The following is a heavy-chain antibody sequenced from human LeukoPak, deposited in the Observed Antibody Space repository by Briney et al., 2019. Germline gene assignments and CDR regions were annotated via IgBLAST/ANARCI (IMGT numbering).Heavy chain of an antibody. V-gene: IGHV3-33*01. Sequence: GGSLRLSCGASGFTFGRHAMHWVRQAPGKGLEWVSQIWSLGGYKYYADSVKGRFTVSRDNVKNTLYLQMNNLRAEDTAVYYCARDGQQQNPYACDIWGQGTMVTVSS. CDR2: IWSLGGYK. CDR1: GFTFGRHA. J-gene: IGHJ3*02. D-gene: IGHD6-13*01. CDR3: ARDGQQQNPYACDI.